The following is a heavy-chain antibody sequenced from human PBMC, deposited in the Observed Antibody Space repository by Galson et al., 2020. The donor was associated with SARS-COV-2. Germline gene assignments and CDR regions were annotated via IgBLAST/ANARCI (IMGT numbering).Heavy chain of an antibody. V-gene: IGHV5-10-1*01. CDR2: IDPSDSYT. Sequence: HGESLKISCKGSGYSFTSYWISWVRQMPGKGLEWMGRIDPSDSYTNYSPSFQGHVTISADKSISTAYLQWSSLKASDTAMYYCARETTGIDYYYGMDVWGQGTTVTVSS. D-gene: IGHD1-1*01. CDR3: ARETTGIDYYYGMDV. CDR1: GYSFTSYW. J-gene: IGHJ6*02.